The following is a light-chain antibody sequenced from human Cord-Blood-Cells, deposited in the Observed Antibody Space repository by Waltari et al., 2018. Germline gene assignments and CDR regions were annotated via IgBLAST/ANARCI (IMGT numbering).Light chain of an antibody. J-gene: IGKJ5*01. CDR3: QQSYSTPIT. CDR1: QSINSY. Sequence: DIQMTQSPSSLSASVGDRVTLTCRASQSINSYLNWDQQKSGKAPKLLIYAASSLQSGVPSRFSGSGSGTDCTLTSSSLQPEDFATYYWQQSYSTPITCGQGTRLEIK. V-gene: IGKV1-39*01. CDR2: AAS.